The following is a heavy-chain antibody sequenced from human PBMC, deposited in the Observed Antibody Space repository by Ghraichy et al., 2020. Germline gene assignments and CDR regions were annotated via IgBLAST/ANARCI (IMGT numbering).Heavy chain of an antibody. CDR1: GGSFDSYY. Sequence: SETLSLTCAVYGGSFDSYYWSWIRQPPGQGLEWIWEINHYGSTNSNSSPKSRVTMSVDRIKNQFSLKVTSVTAAATAGYYCARGRKSSQQLVPHPFDYWSQGTLVTDPS. D-gene: IGHD6-13*01. CDR3: ARGRKSSQQLVPHPFDY. J-gene: IGHJ4*02. CDR2: INHYGST. V-gene: IGHV4-34*01.